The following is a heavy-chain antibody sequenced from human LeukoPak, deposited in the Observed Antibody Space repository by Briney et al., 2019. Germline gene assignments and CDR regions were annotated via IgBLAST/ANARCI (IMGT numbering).Heavy chain of an antibody. CDR3: ARGGFGVPFDY. Sequence: SETLSLTCSVSGGSISTYYWSWIRQPAGKGLEWIGRIYTTGGTNYNPSLKSRVTTSVDRSKNQFSLKLTSVTAADTAVYYCARGGFGVPFDYWGQGTLVTVSS. D-gene: IGHD3-3*01. CDR1: GGSISTYY. V-gene: IGHV4-4*07. CDR2: IYTTGGT. J-gene: IGHJ4*02.